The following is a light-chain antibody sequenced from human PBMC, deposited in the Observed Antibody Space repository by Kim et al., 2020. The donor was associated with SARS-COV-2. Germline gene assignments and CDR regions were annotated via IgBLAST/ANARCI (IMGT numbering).Light chain of an antibody. CDR2: AAS. CDR1: QSISSY. Sequence: DIQMTQSPSSLSASVGDRFTITCRASQSISSYLNWYQQKPGKATKLLIYAASSLQSGVPSRFSGSGSGTDFTLTISSLQPEDFATYYCQQSYSTLEYTFGQGTKLE. J-gene: IGKJ2*01. CDR3: QQSYSTLEYT. V-gene: IGKV1-39*01.